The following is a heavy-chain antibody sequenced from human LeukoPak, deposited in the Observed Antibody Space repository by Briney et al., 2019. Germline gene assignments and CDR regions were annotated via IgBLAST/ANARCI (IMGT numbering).Heavy chain of an antibody. J-gene: IGHJ6*02. D-gene: IGHD3-9*01. Sequence: PSETLSLTCAVYGGSFSGYYWSRIRQPPGKGLEWIGEINHSGSTNYNPSLKSRVTISVDTSKNQFSLKLSSVTAADTAVYYCARGRGLRYFDWSDYYYYYGMDVWGQGTTVTVSS. CDR3: ARGRGLRYFDWSDYYYYYGMDV. CDR1: GGSFSGYY. CDR2: INHSGST. V-gene: IGHV4-34*01.